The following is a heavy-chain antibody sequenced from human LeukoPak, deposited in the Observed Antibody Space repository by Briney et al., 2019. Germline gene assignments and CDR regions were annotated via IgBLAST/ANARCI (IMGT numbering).Heavy chain of an antibody. V-gene: IGHV3-23*01. Sequence: GGSLRLSCVMSGFTFSNYAMNWVRQAPGKGLEWVSDISTSSDSTYHIESVRSRFTISRDNSKNTLYLQMNSLRVDDTAVYYCASGLYGGGFDNWGQGTLVTVSS. J-gene: IGHJ4*02. CDR3: ASGLYGGGFDN. CDR2: ISTSSDST. CDR1: GFTFSNYA. D-gene: IGHD4/OR15-4a*01.